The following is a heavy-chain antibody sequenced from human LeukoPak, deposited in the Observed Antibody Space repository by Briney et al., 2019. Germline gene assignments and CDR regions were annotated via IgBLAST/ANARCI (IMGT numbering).Heavy chain of an antibody. J-gene: IGHJ6*02. CDR3: ARGLIGLAAAGTGDYYYGMDV. CDR1: GGSVSHSNW. CDR2: VQPSEGT. Sequence: SGTLSLTCAVSGGSVSHSNWWTWVRQSPGKGLEWIGEVQPSEGTNYNPSLKSRVTISLDKSKNQFSLELNSVTAADTAVYYCARGLIGLAAAGTGDYYYGMDVWGQGTTVTVSS. V-gene: IGHV4-4*02. D-gene: IGHD6-13*01.